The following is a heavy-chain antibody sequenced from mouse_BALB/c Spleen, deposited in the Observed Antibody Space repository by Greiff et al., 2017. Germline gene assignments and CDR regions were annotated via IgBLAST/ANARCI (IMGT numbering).Heavy chain of an antibody. Sequence: EVQVVESGGGLVKPGGSLKLSCAASGFAFSSYDMSWVRQTPEKRLEWVAYISSGGGSTYYPDTVKGRFTISRDNAKNTLYLQMSSLKSEDTAMYYCARHFTVWNAMDYWGQGTSVTVSS. CDR3: ARHFTVWNAMDY. CDR1: GFAFSSYD. V-gene: IGHV5-12-1*01. J-gene: IGHJ4*01. D-gene: IGHD1-1*01. CDR2: ISSGGGST.